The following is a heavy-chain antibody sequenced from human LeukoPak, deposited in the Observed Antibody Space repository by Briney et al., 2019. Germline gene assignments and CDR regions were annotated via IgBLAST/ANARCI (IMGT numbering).Heavy chain of an antibody. D-gene: IGHD6-13*01. J-gene: IGHJ1*01. CDR2: INYTGRT. CDR1: GCSMSGYF. Sequence: SETLSLTCTVSGCSMSGYFWGWIGHPQGKGLEWFGYINYTGRTNYNPRLKSRVNISEDTSKIQFSLQLGSVTAADTAVYYCSRSITSSWCGDFQHWGQGTLVTVSS. CDR3: SRSITSSWCGDFQH. V-gene: IGHV4-59*01.